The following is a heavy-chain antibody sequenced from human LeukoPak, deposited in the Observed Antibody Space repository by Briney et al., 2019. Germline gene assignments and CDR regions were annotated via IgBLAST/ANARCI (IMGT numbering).Heavy chain of an antibody. V-gene: IGHV4-59*01. CDR2: IYYSGST. CDR3: ASHLYDFWSGYYRIEAFDI. J-gene: IGHJ3*02. CDR1: GGSISSYY. Sequence: SETLSLTCTVSGGSISSYYWSWIRQPPGKGLEWIGYIYYSGSTNYNPSLKSRVTISVDTSKNQFSLKLSSVTAADTAVYYCASHLYDFWSGYYRIEAFDIWGQGTMVTVSS. D-gene: IGHD3-3*01.